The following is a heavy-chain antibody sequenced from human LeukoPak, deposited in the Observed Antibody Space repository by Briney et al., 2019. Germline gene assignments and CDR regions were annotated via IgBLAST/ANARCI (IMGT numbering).Heavy chain of an antibody. CDR2: ISYDGSNK. CDR3: ARCQVAAASHYYGMDV. V-gene: IGHV3-30-3*01. CDR1: GFTFSSSA. J-gene: IGHJ6*02. D-gene: IGHD6-13*01. Sequence: GGSLRLSCAASGFTFSSSAMHWVRQAPDKGLEWVAVISYDGSNKYYADSVKGRFTISRDNAKNSLYLQMNSLRAEDTAVYYCARCQVAAASHYYGMDVWGQGTTVTVSS.